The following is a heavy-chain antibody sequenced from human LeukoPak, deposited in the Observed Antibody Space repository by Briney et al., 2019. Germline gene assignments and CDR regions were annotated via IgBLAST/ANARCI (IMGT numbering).Heavy chain of an antibody. V-gene: IGHV3-74*01. CDR2: INNDGSST. J-gene: IGHJ4*02. D-gene: IGHD1-26*01. CDR3: ARGELSYLRLLDC. Sequence: GGSLRLSCAASGFTVSRNYMSWVRQAPGRGLEWVSRINNDGSSTSYADSVKGRFTISRDNAKNTLYLQMNGLRAEDTAVYYCARGELSYLRLLDCWGQGTLVTVSS. CDR1: GFTVSRNY.